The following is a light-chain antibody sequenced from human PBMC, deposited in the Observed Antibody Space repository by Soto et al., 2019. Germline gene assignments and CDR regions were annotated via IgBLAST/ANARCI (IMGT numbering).Light chain of an antibody. Sequence: DIQMTQSPSSLSASVGDRVTITCRASQSISNYLNWYQQKPGKAPNLLIYAASTLQSGVPLRFSCSGSGTDFTLTIISLQAEEFATYYCLQSYSSPWTFGQGTKVDIK. CDR1: QSISNY. CDR2: AAS. J-gene: IGKJ1*01. V-gene: IGKV1-39*01. CDR3: LQSYSSPWT.